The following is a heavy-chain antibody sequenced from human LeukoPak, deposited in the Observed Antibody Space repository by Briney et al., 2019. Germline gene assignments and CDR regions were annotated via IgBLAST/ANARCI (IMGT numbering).Heavy chain of an antibody. CDR1: GYIFTSYY. CDR3: ARGATAGRFSLRPTGAYYMDV. CDR2: INPKSDGT. J-gene: IGHJ6*03. Sequence: GASVKVSCKASGYIFTSYYMHWVRQAPGQGLEWMGWINPKSDGTKYAQNFQGRVTMTWDTSISTAYMELSSLRFDDTAVYYCARGATAGRFSLRPTGAYYMDVWGKGTTVTVSS. D-gene: IGHD6-13*01. V-gene: IGHV1-2*02.